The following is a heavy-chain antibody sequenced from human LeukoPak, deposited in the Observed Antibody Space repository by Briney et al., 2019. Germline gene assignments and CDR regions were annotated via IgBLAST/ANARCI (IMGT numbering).Heavy chain of an antibody. Sequence: SETLSLTCTVSGGSISSYYWSWIRQPPGKGLEWIGYIYYSGSTNYNPSLKSRVTISVDTSKNQFSLKLSSVTAADTAVCYCARGLYTVNFDHWGQGTLVTVSS. CDR3: ARGLYTVNFDH. D-gene: IGHD4-11*01. CDR2: IYYSGST. CDR1: GGSISSYY. J-gene: IGHJ4*02. V-gene: IGHV4-59*01.